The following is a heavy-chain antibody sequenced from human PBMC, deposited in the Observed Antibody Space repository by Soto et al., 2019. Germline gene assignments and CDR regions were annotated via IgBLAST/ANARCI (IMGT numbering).Heavy chain of an antibody. D-gene: IGHD4-4*01. CDR2: INHSGST. CDR1: GGSFSGYY. J-gene: IGHJ4*02. CDR3: ARGLPGGLQSPSTLDY. V-gene: IGHV4-34*01. Sequence: PSETLSLTCAVYGGSFSGYYWSWIRQPPGKGLEWIGEINHSGSTNYNPSLKSRVTISVDTSKNQFSLKLSSVTAADTAVYYCARGLPGGLQSPSTLDYWGQGTLVTVSS.